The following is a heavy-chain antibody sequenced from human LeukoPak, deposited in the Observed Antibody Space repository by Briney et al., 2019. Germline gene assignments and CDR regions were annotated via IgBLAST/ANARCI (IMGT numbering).Heavy chain of an antibody. J-gene: IGHJ4*02. D-gene: IGHD3-3*02. CDR1: GFSFSTYS. V-gene: IGHV3-48*04. CDR2: ISSSGTTI. CDR3: ARPASTFPLGY. Sequence: PGGSLRLSCAASGFSFSTYSMNWVRQAPGKGLEWVSYISSSGTTIYYADSVKGRFTISRDNANNSLYLQMHSLRAEDTALYYCARPASTFPLGYWGQGTLVTDSS.